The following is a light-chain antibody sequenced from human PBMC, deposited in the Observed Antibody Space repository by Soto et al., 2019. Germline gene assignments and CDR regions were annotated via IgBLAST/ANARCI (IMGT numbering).Light chain of an antibody. Sequence: DIQMTQSPSTLSASVGDRVTITCRASQSISSWLAWYQQRPGQAPNLLIYDASSLESGVPSRFSGSGSGTEFTFTISSLQPGDFATYHCQQYDTYPWTFGQGTTVEIK. CDR2: DAS. CDR1: QSISSW. V-gene: IGKV1-5*01. CDR3: QQYDTYPWT. J-gene: IGKJ1*01.